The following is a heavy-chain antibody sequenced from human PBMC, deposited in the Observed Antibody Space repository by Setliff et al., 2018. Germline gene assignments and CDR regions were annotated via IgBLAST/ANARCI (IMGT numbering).Heavy chain of an antibody. D-gene: IGHD1-1*01. V-gene: IGHV1-69*06. J-gene: IGHJ6*01. Sequence: SVKVSCKASGGTSSGYAFSWVRQAPGQGLEWIGGITPIFETAHYAEKFRDRVTITADKSTTTVHMELSSLTSEDTAVYFCARDSVTLGQLERRGGWHYYGMDVWG. CDR2: ITPIFETA. CDR3: ARDSVTLGQLERRGGWHYYGMDV. CDR1: GGTSSGYA.